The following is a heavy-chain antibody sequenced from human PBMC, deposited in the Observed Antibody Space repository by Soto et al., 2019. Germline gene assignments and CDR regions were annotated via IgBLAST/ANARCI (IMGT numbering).Heavy chain of an antibody. Sequence: PSETLSLTCTVSGGSISSGGYYWSWIRQHPGKGLEWIGYIYYSGSTNYNPSLKSRVTISVDTSKNQFSLKLSSVTAADTAVYYCARSYYDILTGYYFDYWGQGTLVTVSS. CDR2: IYYSGST. J-gene: IGHJ4*02. CDR1: GGSISSGGYY. CDR3: ARSYYDILTGYYFDY. D-gene: IGHD3-9*01. V-gene: IGHV4-61*08.